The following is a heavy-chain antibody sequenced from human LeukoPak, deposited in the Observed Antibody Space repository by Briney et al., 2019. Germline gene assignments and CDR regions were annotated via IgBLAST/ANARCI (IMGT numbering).Heavy chain of an antibody. Sequence: PGGSLRLSCAASGFTFSSYSINWVRHAPGKGLEWVSSFSSSSSYIYYSDSVKGRFTISRDNAKNSLYLQMNSLRAEDTAVYYCARFAYCGGDCYSARNFDYWGQGTLVTVSS. CDR2: FSSSSSYI. J-gene: IGHJ4*02. D-gene: IGHD2-21*02. CDR1: GFTFSSYS. CDR3: ARFAYCGGDCYSARNFDY. V-gene: IGHV3-21*01.